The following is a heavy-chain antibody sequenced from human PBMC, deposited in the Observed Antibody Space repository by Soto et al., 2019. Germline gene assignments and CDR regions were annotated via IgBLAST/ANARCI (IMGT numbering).Heavy chain of an antibody. CDR1: GFTFSSYA. CDR3: ARDVESGSSQYYYYYYGMDV. D-gene: IGHD1-26*01. Sequence: GGSLRLSCAASGFTFSSYAMHWVRQSPGKGLEWVAVISYDGSNKYYADSVKGRFTISRDNSKNTLYLQMNSLRAEDTAVYYCARDVESGSSQYYYYYYGMDVWGQGTTVTVSS. CDR2: ISYDGSNK. J-gene: IGHJ6*02. V-gene: IGHV3-30-3*01.